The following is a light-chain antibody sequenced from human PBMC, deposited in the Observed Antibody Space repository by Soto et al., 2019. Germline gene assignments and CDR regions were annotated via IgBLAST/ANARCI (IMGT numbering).Light chain of an antibody. CDR1: QSVTSSY. J-gene: IGKJ4*01. Sequence: EIVLTQSPGTLSSSPGERVTLSCRASQSVTSSYLAWYQQKPGQAPRLLIYGASIRATGIPARFSGSGSGTDFTLTISSLEPEDFAVYYCQQRSNWPRGTFGGGTKVEIK. CDR3: QQRSNWPRGT. CDR2: GAS. V-gene: IGKV3D-20*02.